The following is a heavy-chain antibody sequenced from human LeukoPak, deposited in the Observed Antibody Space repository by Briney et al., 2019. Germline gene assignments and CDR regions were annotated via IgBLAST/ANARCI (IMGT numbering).Heavy chain of an antibody. CDR3: ATSDIVVVPAASNPDY. D-gene: IGHD2-2*01. J-gene: IGHJ4*02. V-gene: IGHV1-2*02. Sequence: VASVKVSCKASGYTFTGYYMHWVRQAPRQGLEWMGWFNPNSGGTNYAQKFQGRVTMTRDTSISTAYMELSRLRSDDTAVYYCATSDIVVVPAASNPDYWGQGTLVTVSS. CDR1: GYTFTGYY. CDR2: FNPNSGGT.